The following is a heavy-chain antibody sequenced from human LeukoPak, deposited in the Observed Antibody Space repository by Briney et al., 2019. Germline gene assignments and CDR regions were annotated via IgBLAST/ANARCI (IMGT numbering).Heavy chain of an antibody. CDR1: GYSISSSNW. V-gene: IGHV4-28*01. CDR3: ASVVPAASMAFDP. CDR2: IYYSGST. J-gene: IGHJ5*02. Sequence: SDTLSLTCAVSGYSISSSNWWGWIRQPPGKGLEWIGYIYYSGSTYYNPSLKSRVTMSVDTSKNQFSLKLSSVTAVDTAVYYCASVVPAASMAFDPWGQGTLVTVS. D-gene: IGHD2-2*01.